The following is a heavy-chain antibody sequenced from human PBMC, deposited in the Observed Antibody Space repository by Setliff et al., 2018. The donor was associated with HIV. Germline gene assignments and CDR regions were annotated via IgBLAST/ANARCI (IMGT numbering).Heavy chain of an antibody. CDR2: IYYSGST. V-gene: IGHV4-59*01. Sequence: PSETLSLTCSVSGGSIFSYYWSWIRQPPGKGLEWIGYIYYSGSTNYNLSLKSRVTISLDTSKNQFSLKLSSVTAADTAVYYCASFVPLYGADYWGQGMLVTVSS. J-gene: IGHJ4*02. D-gene: IGHD3-10*01. CDR1: GGSIFSYY. CDR3: ASFVPLYGADY.